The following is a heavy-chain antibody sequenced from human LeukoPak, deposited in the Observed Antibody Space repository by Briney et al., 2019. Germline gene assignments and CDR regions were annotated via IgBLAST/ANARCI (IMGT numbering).Heavy chain of an antibody. V-gene: IGHV1-46*01. Sequence: ASVKVSCKASGYTITNNYMHWVRQAPGQGLEWMGVINPSGTGTSYAQKLQGRVTMTTDTSTSTAYMELRSLRSDDTAVYYCARDYSSSSYYDYWGQGTLVTVSS. CDR2: INPSGTGT. CDR3: ARDYSSSSYYDY. J-gene: IGHJ4*02. CDR1: GYTITNNY. D-gene: IGHD6-6*01.